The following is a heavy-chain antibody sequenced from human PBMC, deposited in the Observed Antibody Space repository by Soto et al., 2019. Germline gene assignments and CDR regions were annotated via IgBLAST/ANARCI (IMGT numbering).Heavy chain of an antibody. CDR1: GGSISSGGYS. V-gene: IGHV4-30-2*01. Sequence: SETLSLTCAVSGGSISSGGYSWSWIRQPPGKGMEWIGYIYHSGSTYYNPSLKSRVTISVDRSKNQFSLKLSSVTAADTAVYYCARAPATKYYFDYWGQGTLVTVSS. D-gene: IGHD2-15*01. J-gene: IGHJ4*02. CDR2: IYHSGST. CDR3: ARAPATKYYFDY.